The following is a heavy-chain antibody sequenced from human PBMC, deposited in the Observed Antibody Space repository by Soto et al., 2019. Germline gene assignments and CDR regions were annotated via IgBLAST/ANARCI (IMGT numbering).Heavy chain of an antibody. CDR3: ARGGHVVVVTAAFDY. J-gene: IGHJ4*02. CDR1: GNTFTNYY. D-gene: IGHD2-21*02. V-gene: IGHV1-46*01. Sequence: QVQLMQSGAEVKKPGASVKVSCKASGNTFTNYYIHWVRQAPGQGLEWMGTINPSGGHTTYAQKFLGRVTMTRDTSTSTLYMELTSVRSEDTAVYYCARGGHVVVVTAAFDYWGQGTLVTVSS. CDR2: INPSGGHT.